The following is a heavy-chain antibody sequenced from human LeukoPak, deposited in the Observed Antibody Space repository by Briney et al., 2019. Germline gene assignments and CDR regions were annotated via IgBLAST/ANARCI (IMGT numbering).Heavy chain of an antibody. Sequence: QPGGSLRLSCAASGFTFSNYAMSWVRQAPGQGLEWVSGISDAGDSTNYADSAKGRFAISRDNSKNTLCLQMNSLRAEDTAVYYCAKLKSFSSGCLDFWGQGTLVTVSS. J-gene: IGHJ4*02. CDR1: GFTFSNYA. CDR3: AKLKSFSSGCLDF. D-gene: IGHD6-19*01. V-gene: IGHV3-23*01. CDR2: ISDAGDST.